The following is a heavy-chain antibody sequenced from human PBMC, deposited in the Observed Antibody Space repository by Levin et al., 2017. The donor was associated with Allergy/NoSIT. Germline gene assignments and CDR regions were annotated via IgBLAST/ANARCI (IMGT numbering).Heavy chain of an antibody. CDR1: GFTFSSYW. V-gene: IGHV3-7*04. CDR3: ARDIVVVTAILDY. CDR2: IKQDGSEK. Sequence: PGESLKISCAASGFTFSSYWMSWVRQAPGKGLEWVANIKQDGSEKYYVDSVKGRFTISRDNAKNSLYLQMNSLRAEDTAVYYCARDIVVVTAILDYWGQGTLVSVSS. D-gene: IGHD2-21*02. J-gene: IGHJ4*02.